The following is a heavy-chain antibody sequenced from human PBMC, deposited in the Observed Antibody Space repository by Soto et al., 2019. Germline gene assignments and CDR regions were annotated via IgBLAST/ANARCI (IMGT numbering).Heavy chain of an antibody. V-gene: IGHV3-30*18. J-gene: IGHJ6*02. D-gene: IGHD2-15*01. CDR2: ISYDGSNK. CDR1: GFTFSSYG. Sequence: GGSLRLSCAASGFTFSSYGMHWVRQAPGKGLEWVAVISYDGSNKYYADSVEGRFTISRDNSKNTLYLQMNSLRAEDTAVYYCAKEGCSGGSCYSIDYYYGMDVWGQGTTVTVSS. CDR3: AKEGCSGGSCYSIDYYYGMDV.